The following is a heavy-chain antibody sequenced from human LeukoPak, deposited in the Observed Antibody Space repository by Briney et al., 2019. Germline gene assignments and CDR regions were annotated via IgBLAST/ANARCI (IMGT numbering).Heavy chain of an antibody. CDR3: AKWQGSGNYVDY. Sequence: PGGSLRLSCAASGFTFRGYSMHWVRQAPGKGLEWVAFIRYDGSNKYYADFVKGRFTISRDNSKNTLYLQMNNLRAEDTAVYYCAKWQGSGNYVDYWGQGTLVTVSS. J-gene: IGHJ4*02. V-gene: IGHV3-30*02. D-gene: IGHD1-26*01. CDR1: GFTFRGYS. CDR2: IRYDGSNK.